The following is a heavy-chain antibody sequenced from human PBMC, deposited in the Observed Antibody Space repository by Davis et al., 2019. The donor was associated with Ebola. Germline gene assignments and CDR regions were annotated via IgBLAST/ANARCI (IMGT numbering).Heavy chain of an antibody. D-gene: IGHD1-26*01. CDR1: GYTFTGYY. CDR3: ARFIEGGSSGEFDY. CDR2: INPNSGGT. V-gene: IGHV1-2*06. Sequence: ASVKVSCKASGYTFTGYYMHWVRQAPGQGLEWMGRINPNSGGTNYAQKLQGRVTMTTDTSTSTAYMELRSLRSDDTAVYYCARFIEGGSSGEFDYWGQGTLVTISS. J-gene: IGHJ4*02.